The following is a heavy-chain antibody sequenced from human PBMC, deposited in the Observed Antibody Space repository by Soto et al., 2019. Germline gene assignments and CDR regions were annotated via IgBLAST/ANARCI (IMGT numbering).Heavy chain of an antibody. V-gene: IGHV3-33*01. CDR3: ATGIGVAIDGFDI. CDR2: IWYDGSNK. CDR1: GFTFSSYG. Sequence: LRLSCAASGFTFSSYGMHWVRQAPGKGLEWVAVIWYDGSNKYYADSVKGRFTISRDNSKNTLYLQMNSLRAEDTAVYYCATGIGVAIDGFDIWGQGTMVTVSS. J-gene: IGHJ3*02. D-gene: IGHD1-26*01.